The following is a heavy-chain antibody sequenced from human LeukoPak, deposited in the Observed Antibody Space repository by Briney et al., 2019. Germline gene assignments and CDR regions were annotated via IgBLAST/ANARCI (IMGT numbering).Heavy chain of an antibody. J-gene: IGHJ3*02. CDR2: ISSSGGNT. Sequence: GGSLRLSCAASGFTFSDYYMSWIRQAPGKGLDWVSYISSSGGNTYYADSVKGRFTISRDNAKSSLFLQMNSLRAEDTAVYYCARAIYDGFDIWGQGKMVTVSS. V-gene: IGHV3-11*01. CDR1: GFTFSDYY. CDR3: ARAIYDGFDI.